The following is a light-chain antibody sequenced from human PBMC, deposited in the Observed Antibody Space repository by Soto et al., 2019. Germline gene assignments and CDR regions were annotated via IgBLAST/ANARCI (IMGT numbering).Light chain of an antibody. CDR3: QQYGSSPRT. J-gene: IGKJ1*01. Sequence: EIVLTQSPGTVSLSPGERATLSCRASQSVSSSYLARYQQKPGQAPRLLIYGASSRATGIPDRFSGSGSGTDFTLTISRLEPEDFAVYYCQQYGSSPRTFGQGTKVDI. V-gene: IGKV3-20*01. CDR2: GAS. CDR1: QSVSSSY.